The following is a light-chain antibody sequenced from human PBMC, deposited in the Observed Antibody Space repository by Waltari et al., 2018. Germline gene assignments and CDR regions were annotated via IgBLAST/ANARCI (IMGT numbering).Light chain of an antibody. CDR3: LQYLHTPRT. Sequence: DVVMTQSPDSLAVSLGERATINCKSSQSLLYTSNNKNYLAWYQQKAGQPPKILIYWASIRESGVPDRFSGSGFGTDFTLTISGLQAEDVASYFCLQYLHTPRTFGQGTKVEIK. J-gene: IGKJ1*01. CDR2: WAS. CDR1: QSLLYTSNNKNY. V-gene: IGKV4-1*01.